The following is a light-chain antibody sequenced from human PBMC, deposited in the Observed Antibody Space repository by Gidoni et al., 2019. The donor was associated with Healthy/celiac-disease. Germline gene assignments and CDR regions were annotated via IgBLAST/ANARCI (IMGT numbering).Light chain of an antibody. Sequence: EIVLTQSPATLSLSPGERATLSCRASQGVSSYLAWYQQKPGQAPRLLIYDASNRATGIPARFSGSGPGTDFPLTISSLEPEDFAVYYCQQRSNCYAFGQGTKLEIK. CDR1: QGVSSY. J-gene: IGKJ2*01. CDR2: DAS. CDR3: QQRSNCYA. V-gene: IGKV3D-11*01.